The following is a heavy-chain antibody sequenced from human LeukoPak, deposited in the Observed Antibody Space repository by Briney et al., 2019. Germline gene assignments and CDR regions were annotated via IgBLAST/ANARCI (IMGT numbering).Heavy chain of an antibody. J-gene: IGHJ4*02. D-gene: IGHD1-26*01. V-gene: IGHV4-59*08. CDR3: ARHGGTVDYFDC. CDR2: ISYGGAT. Sequence: SETLSLTCTVSGGSISSYYWSWIRQPPGKGLEWIGHISYGGATSYNPSLKRRVTISVESPTHRFPLILSSLTAADTALHYCARHGGTVDYFDCWGPGSLVTVSS. CDR1: GGSISSYY.